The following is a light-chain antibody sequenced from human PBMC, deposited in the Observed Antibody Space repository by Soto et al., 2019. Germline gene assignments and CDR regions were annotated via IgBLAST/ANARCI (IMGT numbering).Light chain of an antibody. CDR3: SSYTSSSTYV. CDR2: EVS. V-gene: IGLV2-14*01. Sequence: QSVLTQPASVSGSPGQSITISCTGSSSDVGGYNYVSWYQQHPGKAPKLMIYEVSNRPSGVSNRFSGSKVGNTASLTISGLQAEDEADYYCSSYTSSSTYVFGTGTKVTVL. CDR1: SSDVGGYNY. J-gene: IGLJ1*01.